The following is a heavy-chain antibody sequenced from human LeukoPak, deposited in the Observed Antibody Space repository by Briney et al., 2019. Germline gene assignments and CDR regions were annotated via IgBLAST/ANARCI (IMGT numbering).Heavy chain of an antibody. D-gene: IGHD3-22*01. CDR1: GYTFTHHG. Sequence: ASVRVSCKASGYTFTHHGISWVRQAPGQGLEWMGWISCYNGDTMYAQNVQGRATMTTDTSTRTAYIELRSLSSDDTAMYYCARDPSNSSGYHAHFDSWGQGTLVTVSS. CDR2: ISCYNGDT. CDR3: ARDPSNSSGYHAHFDS. J-gene: IGHJ4*02. V-gene: IGHV1-18*04.